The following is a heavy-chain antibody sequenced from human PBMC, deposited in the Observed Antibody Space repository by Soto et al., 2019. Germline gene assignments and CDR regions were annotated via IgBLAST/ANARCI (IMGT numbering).Heavy chain of an antibody. V-gene: IGHV3-7*01. CDR1: GFTFSSYW. D-gene: IGHD3-22*01. CDR3: ARFYFDSSGYLPSPYYYYYGMDV. J-gene: IGHJ6*02. Sequence: GGSLRLSCAASGFTFSSYWMSWVRQAPGKGLEWVANIKQNGSEKYYVDTVKGRFTITRDNAKNSLYLQMNSLRAEDTAVYYCARFYFDSSGYLPSPYYYYYGMDVWGQGTTVTVSS. CDR2: IKQNGSEK.